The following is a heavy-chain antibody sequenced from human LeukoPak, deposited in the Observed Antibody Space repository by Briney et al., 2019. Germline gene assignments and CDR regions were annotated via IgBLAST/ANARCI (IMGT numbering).Heavy chain of an antibody. Sequence: GGSLRLSCAASGFTFSSYWMSLVRQAAGKRLEWVANIKEDGSEKYYVDSVKGRFTISRDNAKNSLYLQMNSLRAEDTAVYYCARDGEPLLWFGELLGPYFDYWGQGTLVTVSS. J-gene: IGHJ4*02. CDR1: GFTFSSYW. V-gene: IGHV3-7*03. D-gene: IGHD3-10*01. CDR2: IKEDGSEK. CDR3: ARDGEPLLWFGELLGPYFDY.